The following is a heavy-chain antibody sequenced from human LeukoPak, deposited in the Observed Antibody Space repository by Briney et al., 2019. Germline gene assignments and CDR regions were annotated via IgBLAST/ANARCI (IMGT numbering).Heavy chain of an antibody. Sequence: SETLSLTCAVYGRSFSGYYWSWIRQPPGKGLEWIGEINHSGSTNYNPSLKSRVTISVDTSKNQFSLKLSSVTAADTAVYYCARRPGRRSHCSGGSCYSGRHYFDYWGQGTLVTVSS. CDR3: ARRPGRRSHCSGGSCYSGRHYFDY. J-gene: IGHJ4*02. CDR2: INHSGST. D-gene: IGHD2-15*01. V-gene: IGHV4-34*01. CDR1: GRSFSGYY.